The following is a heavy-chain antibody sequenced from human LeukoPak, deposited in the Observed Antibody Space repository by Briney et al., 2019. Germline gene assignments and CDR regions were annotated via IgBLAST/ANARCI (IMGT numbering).Heavy chain of an antibody. D-gene: IGHD2-2*01. J-gene: IGHJ4*02. CDR1: VGSACGYY. CDR3: ARNSQSPTGYCSSTSCYALFDY. CDR2: INHIVSP. V-gene: IGHV4-34*01. Sequence: ETLSLTCVVYVGSACGYYSSWIRPPPQGGRGWNGEINHIVSPTYNTPLKSRAPLPLDTSKNQFSLKLSSVTAADTAVYYCARNSQSPTGYCSSTSCYALFDYWGQGTLVTVSS.